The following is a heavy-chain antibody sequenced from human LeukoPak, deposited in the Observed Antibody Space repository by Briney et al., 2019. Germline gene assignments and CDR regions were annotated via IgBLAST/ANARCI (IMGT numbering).Heavy chain of an antibody. D-gene: IGHD1-26*01. J-gene: IGHJ5*02. CDR1: GGSISSSSYF. CDR3: ARGVELSFDP. V-gene: IGHV4-39*01. CDR2: IYYSGNT. Sequence: SETLSLTCTVSGGSISSSSYFWGWIRQPPGKGLEWIGSIYYSGNTYYNPSLKSRVTMSVDTSKNQFSLKLSSVTAADTAVYYCARGVELSFDPWGQGTLVTVSS.